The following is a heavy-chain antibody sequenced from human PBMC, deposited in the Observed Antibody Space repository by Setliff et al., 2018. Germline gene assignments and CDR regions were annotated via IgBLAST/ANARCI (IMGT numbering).Heavy chain of an antibody. CDR3: AREWVVHPKYNWFDP. CDR2: IYHSGST. V-gene: IGHV4-39*06. CDR1: GGSISSSSYY. D-gene: IGHD2-15*01. J-gene: IGHJ5*02. Sequence: SETLSLTCTVSGGSISSSSYYWGWIRQPPGKGMEWIGSIYHSGSTYYNPSLKRRVTMSVDTSKNQFTLKLSSVTAADTAVYYCAREWVVHPKYNWFDPWGQGTLFTVSS.